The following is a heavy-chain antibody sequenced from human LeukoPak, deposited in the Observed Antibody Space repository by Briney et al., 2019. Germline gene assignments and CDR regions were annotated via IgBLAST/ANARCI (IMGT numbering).Heavy chain of an antibody. CDR3: AKDKGWGYSAYDCYGMDV. CDR2: ISYDGSNK. CDR1: GFTFSSYG. Sequence: GGSLRLSCAASGFTFSSYGMHWVRQAPGKGLEWVAVISYDGSNKYYADSVKGRFTISRDNSKNTLYLQMNSLRAEDTAVYYCAKDKGWGYSAYDCYGMDVWGQGTTVTVSS. J-gene: IGHJ6*02. V-gene: IGHV3-30*18. D-gene: IGHD1-26*01.